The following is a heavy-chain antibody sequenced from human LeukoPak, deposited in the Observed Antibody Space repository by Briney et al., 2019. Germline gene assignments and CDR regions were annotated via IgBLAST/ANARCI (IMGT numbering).Heavy chain of an antibody. CDR2: IIPILGIA. CDR1: GGTFSSYA. Sequence: SVKVSCKASGGTFSSYAISWVRQAPGQGLEWMGRIIPILGIANYAQKFQGRVTITADKSTSTAYMELSSLRSEDTAVYYCARDYYGSGSYYNGVDYCGMDVWGQGTTVTVSS. CDR3: ARDYYGSGSYYNGVDYCGMDV. V-gene: IGHV1-69*04. D-gene: IGHD3-10*01. J-gene: IGHJ6*02.